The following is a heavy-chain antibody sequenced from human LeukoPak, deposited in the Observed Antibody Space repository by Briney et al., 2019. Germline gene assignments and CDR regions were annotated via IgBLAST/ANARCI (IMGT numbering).Heavy chain of an antibody. V-gene: IGHV4-59*01. CDR1: GGSMSSYY. D-gene: IGHD3-22*01. CDR2: IYYSGNT. CDR3: ARVRDRSLNNWFDP. Sequence: SETPSLTCTDSGGSMSSYYWSWIRQPPGKRLEWIGYIYYSGNTNSNPSLKSRVTISVDTSKNQFSLNLSSVTAADTAVYYCARVRDRSLNNWFDPWGQGTLVTVSS. J-gene: IGHJ5*02.